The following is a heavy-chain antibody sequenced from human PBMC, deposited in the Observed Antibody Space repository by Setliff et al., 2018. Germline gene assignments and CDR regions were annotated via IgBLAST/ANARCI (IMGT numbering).Heavy chain of an antibody. J-gene: IGHJ4*02. V-gene: IGHV4-39*01. Sequence: NPSETLSLTCTVAGASLSSGTYYWGWIRQPPGKGLEWIGRIYYRGDTYYNASLKGRLTISVDTAQNQFSLRLTSVTAADTAVSHCARTGTYRYFDYWGQGALVTVSS. CDR1: GASLSSGTYY. CDR3: ARTGTYRYFDY. D-gene: IGHD1-1*01. CDR2: IYYRGDT.